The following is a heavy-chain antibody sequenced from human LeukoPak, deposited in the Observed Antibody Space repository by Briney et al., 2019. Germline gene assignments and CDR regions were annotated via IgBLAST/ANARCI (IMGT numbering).Heavy chain of an antibody. CDR1: GYTFTSYY. CDR3: ARLRSGGLAKITASDV. CDR2: INPRSGAT. J-gene: IGHJ3*01. D-gene: IGHD6-19*01. Sequence: GASVKVSCKGSGYTFTSYYLHWLRQAPEQGLEWMGWINPRSGATAFAQKFQGRVTMTRDTSITTVDMELSGLTSDDTAVYYCARLRSGGLAKITASDVWGRGTVVTVSS. V-gene: IGHV1-2*02.